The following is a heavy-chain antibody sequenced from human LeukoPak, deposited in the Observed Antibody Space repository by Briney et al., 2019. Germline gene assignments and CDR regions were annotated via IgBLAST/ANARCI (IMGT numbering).Heavy chain of an antibody. CDR2: INPGGSSI. V-gene: IGHV3-74*01. Sequence: GGSLRLSCAASGFTFSSYWMHWVRQVPGKGLVWVARINPGGSSITYADSVKGRFTISRDNAKNTLYLQMDTLRAEDMGVYYCARSNQADDYWGQGTLVTVSS. CDR3: ARSNQADDY. D-gene: IGHD1-14*01. J-gene: IGHJ4*02. CDR1: GFTFSSYW.